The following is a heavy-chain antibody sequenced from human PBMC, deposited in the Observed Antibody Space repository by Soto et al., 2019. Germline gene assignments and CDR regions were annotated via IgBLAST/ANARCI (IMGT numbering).Heavy chain of an antibody. CDR1: GFIVSSNY. J-gene: IGHJ3*01. CDR3: ARRWG. Sequence: ESGGGLVQPGGSLRLSCAASGFIVSSNYMSWVRQAPGKGPEWVALMYSGGTTHYAESVKGRFTISRDKSKNTLYLQMNSQRAEDTAVYYCARRWGWGHGTMVTVSS. D-gene: IGHD1-26*01. V-gene: IGHV3-66*01. CDR2: MYSGGTT.